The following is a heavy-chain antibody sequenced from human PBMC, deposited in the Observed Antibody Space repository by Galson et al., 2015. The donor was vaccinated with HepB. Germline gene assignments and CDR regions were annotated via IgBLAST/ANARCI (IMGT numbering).Heavy chain of an antibody. Sequence: SLRLSCAASGFTFGDYAMSWFRQAPGKGLEWVAVISYDGSNKYYADSVKGRFTISRDNSKNTLYLQMNSLRAEDTAVYYCAKDGDSSPRSLYYYYGMDVWGQGTTVTVSS. CDR1: GFTFGDYA. V-gene: IGHV3-30*04. CDR3: AKDGDSSPRSLYYYYGMDV. J-gene: IGHJ6*02. D-gene: IGHD6-13*01. CDR2: ISYDGSNK.